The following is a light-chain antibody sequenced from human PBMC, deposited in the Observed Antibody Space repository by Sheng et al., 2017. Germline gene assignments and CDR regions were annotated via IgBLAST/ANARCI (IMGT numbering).Light chain of an antibody. J-gene: IGKJ2*01. Sequence: EIVLTQSPGTLSLSPGERATLSCRASQSVGSSQSVSSNYFAWYQQKPGQAPRLLIYGGSSRATGIPDRFSGSGSGTDFTLTISRLEPEDFAVYYCQQYGSSLPDTFGQGTKLEIK. CDR1: QSVGSSQSVSSNY. V-gene: IGKV3-20*01. CDR3: QQYGSSLPDT. CDR2: GGS.